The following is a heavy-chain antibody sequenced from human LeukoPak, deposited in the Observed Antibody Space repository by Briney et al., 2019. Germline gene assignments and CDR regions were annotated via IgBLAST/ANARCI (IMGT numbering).Heavy chain of an antibody. Sequence: GGSLRLSSAASEFTFSSYSMNWVRQAPGKGLEWVSSISSSSSYIYYADSVKGRFTISRDNAKNSLYLQMNSLRAEDTAVYYCAKDRGYSGYGPNFDYWGQGTLVTVSS. CDR3: AKDRGYSGYGPNFDY. J-gene: IGHJ4*02. CDR2: ISSSSSYI. D-gene: IGHD5-12*01. CDR1: EFTFSSYS. V-gene: IGHV3-21*01.